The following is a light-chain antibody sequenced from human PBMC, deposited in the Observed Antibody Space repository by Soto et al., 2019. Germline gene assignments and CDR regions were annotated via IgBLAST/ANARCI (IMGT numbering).Light chain of an antibody. CDR2: DAS. CDR1: QSLSSSQ. Sequence: EIVLTQSPGTLSLSPGERATLSCRASQSLSSSQLAWYQQKPGQAPRLLIHDASSRATGISDRFTGSGPGTDFTLTITTLEPEDFAVYYCQQYGSSPRTFGLGTKV. CDR3: QQYGSSPRT. V-gene: IGKV3-20*01. J-gene: IGKJ1*01.